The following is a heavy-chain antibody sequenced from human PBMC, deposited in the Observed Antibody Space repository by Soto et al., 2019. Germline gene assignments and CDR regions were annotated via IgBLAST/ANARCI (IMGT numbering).Heavy chain of an antibody. J-gene: IGHJ4*02. D-gene: IGHD3-22*01. CDR1: GFNFSSYA. Sequence: GGSMRLSCAASGFNFSSYARSWVRQAPGKGLEWVSAISGSGGSTYYADSVKGRFTISRDNSKNTLYLQMNSLRAEDTAVYYCAKAHYYDSSGYYYAPGFFDYWGQGTLVTVSS. V-gene: IGHV3-23*01. CDR3: AKAHYYDSSGYYYAPGFFDY. CDR2: ISGSGGST.